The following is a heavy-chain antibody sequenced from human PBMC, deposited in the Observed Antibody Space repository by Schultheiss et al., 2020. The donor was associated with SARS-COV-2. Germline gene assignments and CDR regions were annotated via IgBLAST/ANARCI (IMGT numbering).Heavy chain of an antibody. J-gene: IGHJ5*02. CDR3: ARSYRNWFDP. CDR2: IYYSGST. CDR1: GGSFSGYY. Sequence: SETLSLTCAVYGGSFSGYYWSWIRQPPGKGLEWIGYIYYSGSTYYNPSLKSRVTISVDTSKNQFSLKLSSVTAADTAVYYCARSYRNWFDPWGQGTLVTVSS. V-gene: IGHV4-59*08. D-gene: IGHD3-16*02.